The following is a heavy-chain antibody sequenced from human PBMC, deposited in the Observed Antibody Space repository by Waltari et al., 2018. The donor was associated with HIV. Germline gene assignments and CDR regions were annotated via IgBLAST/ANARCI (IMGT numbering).Heavy chain of an antibody. D-gene: IGHD2-8*01. Sequence: EVQLVESGGGLVQTGGSLRLSRAASGFPFSLYWTRWVRQAPGKGLEWVANIKQDGSEKHYVDSVKGRFTISRDNAKKSLYLQMNSLRAEDTAVYYCARMGLMMYAIGAFDIWGQGTMVTVSS. V-gene: IGHV3-7*01. CDR3: ARMGLMMYAIGAFDI. J-gene: IGHJ3*02. CDR1: GFPFSLYW. CDR2: IKQDGSEK.